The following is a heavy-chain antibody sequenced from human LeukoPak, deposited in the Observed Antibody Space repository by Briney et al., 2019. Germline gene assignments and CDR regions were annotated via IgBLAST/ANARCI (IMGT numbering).Heavy chain of an antibody. J-gene: IGHJ4*02. CDR2: IYYSGST. CDR3: ARLAVAALLFDY. D-gene: IGHD6-19*01. Sequence: SETLSLTCTVSGGSISNNNYYWGWIRQPPGKGLEWIGSIYYSGSTYYNPSLKSRVTISVDTSKNQFSLKLSSVTAADTAVYYCARLAVAALLFDYWGQGTLVTVSS. CDR1: GGSISNNNYY. V-gene: IGHV4-39*01.